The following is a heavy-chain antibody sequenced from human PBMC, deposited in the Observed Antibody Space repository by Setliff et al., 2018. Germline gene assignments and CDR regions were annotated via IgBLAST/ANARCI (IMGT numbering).Heavy chain of an antibody. J-gene: IGHJ3*02. Sequence: PSETLSLTCSVSGDSMSFSYWSWIRQPPGKGLEWIGRIYTSGSTNYNPSLKSRVTMSVDTSKNQFSLKLSSVTAADPAGYYCAGKGISALSGAFDMWGQGTMVTVS. CDR1: GDSMSFSY. CDR2: IYTSGST. CDR3: AGKGISALSGAFDM. D-gene: IGHD1-26*01. V-gene: IGHV4-4*07.